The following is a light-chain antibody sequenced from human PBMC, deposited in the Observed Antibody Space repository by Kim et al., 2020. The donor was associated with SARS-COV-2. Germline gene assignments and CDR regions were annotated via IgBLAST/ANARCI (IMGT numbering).Light chain of an antibody. CDR3: AAWDDSLNGSV. V-gene: IGLV1-44*01. J-gene: IGLJ3*02. CDR2: SND. CDR1: RSNIGSNV. Sequence: GQRVTISCSGSRSNIGSNVVNWYQQLPGTAPKLLIYSNDYRPSGVPDRFSGSQSGTSASLDISGLQSEDEADYYCAAWDDSLNGSVFGGGTQLTVL.